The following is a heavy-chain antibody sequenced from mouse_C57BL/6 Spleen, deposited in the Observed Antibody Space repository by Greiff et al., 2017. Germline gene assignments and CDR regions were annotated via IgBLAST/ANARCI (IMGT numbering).Heavy chain of an antibody. Sequence: QVTLKVSGAELARPGASVKLSCKASGYTFTSYGISWVKQRTGQGLEWIGEIYPRSGNTYYNEKFKGKATLTADKSSSTAYMELRSLTSEDSAVYFCATSFITTVVARNFDYWGQGTTLTVSS. CDR3: ATSFITTVVARNFDY. CDR2: IYPRSGNT. CDR1: GYTFTSYG. D-gene: IGHD1-1*01. J-gene: IGHJ2*01. V-gene: IGHV1-81*01.